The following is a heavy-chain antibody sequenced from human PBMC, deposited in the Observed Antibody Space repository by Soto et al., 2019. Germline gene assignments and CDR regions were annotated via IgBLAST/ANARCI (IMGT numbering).Heavy chain of an antibody. Sequence: TSETLSLTCTVSGGSISSYYWSWIRQPPGKGLEWIGYIYYSGSTNYNPSLKSRVTISVDTSKNQFSLKLSSVTAADTAVYYCARVIGGFLGYCSSTSCPSMDVWGQGTTVTVSS. V-gene: IGHV4-59*01. J-gene: IGHJ6*02. CDR3: ARVIGGFLGYCSSTSCPSMDV. D-gene: IGHD2-2*01. CDR1: GGSISSYY. CDR2: IYYSGST.